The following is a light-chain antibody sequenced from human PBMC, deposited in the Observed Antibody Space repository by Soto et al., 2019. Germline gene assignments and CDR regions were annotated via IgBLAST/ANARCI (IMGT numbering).Light chain of an antibody. CDR2: EVS. CDR3: SSYAGSTPYV. CDR1: NSDVGGYNY. Sequence: QSALTQPPSASGAPGQSVTISCTGTNSDVGGYNYVSWYQQHPGKAPKLMIYEVSKRPSGVPDRFSGSKSGNTASLTVSGLQAEYEADYYCSSYAGSTPYVFGTGTKVTVL. V-gene: IGLV2-8*01. J-gene: IGLJ1*01.